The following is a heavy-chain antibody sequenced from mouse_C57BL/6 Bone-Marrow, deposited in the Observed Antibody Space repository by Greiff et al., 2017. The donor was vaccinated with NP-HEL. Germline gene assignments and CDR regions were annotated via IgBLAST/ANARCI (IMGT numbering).Heavy chain of an antibody. J-gene: IGHJ3*01. CDR1: GFTFTDYY. V-gene: IGHV7-3*01. CDR3: ARRDYSNYFAY. CDR2: IRNNATAYTT. Sequence: EVQRVESGGGLVQPGGSLSISCAASGFTFTDYYMSWVRQPPGKALEWLGFIRNNATAYTTESSASVTGRFTINSDKSQSILYLQMNALRPEDSATYYCARRDYSNYFAYWGQGTLLTVSA. D-gene: IGHD2-5*01.